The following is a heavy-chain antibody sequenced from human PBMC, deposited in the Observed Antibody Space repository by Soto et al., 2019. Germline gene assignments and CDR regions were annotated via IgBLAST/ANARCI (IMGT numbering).Heavy chain of an antibody. V-gene: IGHV2-5*02. D-gene: IGHD2-15*01. J-gene: IGHJ4*02. CDR3: AHRREDRGGLGNFDY. CDR2: IYWDDDK. CDR1: GFSLSTSGVG. Sequence: QITLKESGPTLVKPTQTLTLTCTFSGFSLSTSGVGVGWIRQPPGNALDWLALIYWDDDKRYSPSLRSRLTITKDTSKNQVVLTMTNMDPVDTATYYCAHRREDRGGLGNFDYWGQGTLVTVSS.